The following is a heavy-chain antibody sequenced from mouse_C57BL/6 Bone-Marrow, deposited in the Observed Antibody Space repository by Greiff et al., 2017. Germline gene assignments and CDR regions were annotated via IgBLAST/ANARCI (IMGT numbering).Heavy chain of an antibody. V-gene: IGHV5-4*03. CDR3: ARGDYGNWYFDV. D-gene: IGHD2-4*01. CDR2: ISDGGSYT. CDR1: GFTFSSYA. J-gene: IGHJ1*03. Sequence: EVKLVESGGGLVKPGGSLKLSCAASGFTFSSYAMSWVRQTPEKRLEWVATISDGGSYTYYPDNVKGRFTISRDNAKNNLYLQMSHLKSEDTAMHYCARGDYGNWYFDVWGTGTTVTVSS.